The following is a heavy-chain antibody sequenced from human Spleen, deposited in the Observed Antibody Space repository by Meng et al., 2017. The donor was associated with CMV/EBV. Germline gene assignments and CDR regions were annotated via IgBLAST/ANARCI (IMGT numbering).Heavy chain of an antibody. CDR3: ARDEVPFLSWSYDAFDI. V-gene: IGHV3-30-3*01. D-gene: IGHD3-16*02. J-gene: IGHJ3*02. Sequence: FTFSSYAMHWVRQAPGKGLEWVAVISYDGSNKYYADSVKGRFTISRDNSKNTLYLQMNSLRAEDTAVYYCARDEVPFLSWSYDAFDIWGQGTMVTVSS. CDR2: ISYDGSNK. CDR1: FTFSSYA.